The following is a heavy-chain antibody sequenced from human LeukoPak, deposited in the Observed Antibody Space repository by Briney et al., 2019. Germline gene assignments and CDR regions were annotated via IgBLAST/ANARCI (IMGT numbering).Heavy chain of an antibody. V-gene: IGHV4-34*01. D-gene: IGHD4-17*01. J-gene: IGHJ4*02. CDR1: GGSFSGYY. CDR2: INHSGST. Sequence: PSKTLSLTCAVYGGSFSGYYWSWIRQPPGKGLEWIGEINHSGSTNYNPSLKSRVTISVDTSKNQFSLKLSSVTAADTAVYYCARDYGDYEDYFDYWGQGTLVTVSS. CDR3: ARDYGDYEDYFDY.